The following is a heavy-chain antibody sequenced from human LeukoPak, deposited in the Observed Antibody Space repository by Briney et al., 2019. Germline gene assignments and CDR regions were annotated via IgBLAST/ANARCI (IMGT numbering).Heavy chain of an antibody. Sequence: ASVKVSCKATSRISWVRQAPGQGLEWMGWIGTYRGDTYYAQKFQGTITVTTHTSTRTVYMELRNLRSDDTAVYYCARDLWNFYDDSGYNRDFDSWGQGTLVTVSS. D-gene: IGHD3-22*01. J-gene: IGHJ5*01. CDR1: TSR. CDR2: IGTYRGDT. CDR3: ARDLWNFYDDSGYNRDFDS. V-gene: IGHV1-18*01.